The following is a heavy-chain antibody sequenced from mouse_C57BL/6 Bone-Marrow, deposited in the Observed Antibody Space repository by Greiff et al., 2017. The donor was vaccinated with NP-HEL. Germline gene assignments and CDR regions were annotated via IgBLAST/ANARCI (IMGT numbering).Heavy chain of an antibody. CDR1: GYSFTGYY. Sequence: EVQLVESGPELVKPGASVKISCKASGYSFTGYYMNWVKQSPEKSLEWIGEINPSTGGTTYNQKFKAKATLTVDKSSSTAYMQLKSLTSEDSAVYYCASRGYGFDYWGQGTTLTFSS. V-gene: IGHV1-42*01. D-gene: IGHD2-2*01. J-gene: IGHJ2*01. CDR3: ASRGYGFDY. CDR2: INPSTGGT.